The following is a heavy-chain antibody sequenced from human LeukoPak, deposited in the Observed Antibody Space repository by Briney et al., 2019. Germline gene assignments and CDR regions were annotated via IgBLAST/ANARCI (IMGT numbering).Heavy chain of an antibody. V-gene: IGHV4-38-2*02. CDR1: GYSISSGYY. J-gene: IGHJ4*02. CDR2: IYHSGST. Sequence: SETLSLTCTVSGYSISSGYYWGWIRQPPGKGLEWIGSIYHSGSTYYNPSLKSRVTISVDTSKNQFSLKLSSVTAADTAVYYCARRPPMDTAMVDYWGQGTLVTVSS. CDR3: ARRPPMDTAMVDY. D-gene: IGHD5-18*01.